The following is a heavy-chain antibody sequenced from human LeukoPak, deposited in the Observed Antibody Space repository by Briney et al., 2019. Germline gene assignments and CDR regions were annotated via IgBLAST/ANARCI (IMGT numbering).Heavy chain of an antibody. CDR1: GGSVSSGSYY. CDR3: ASYYPGSGYRFDY. V-gene: IGHV4-61*01. Sequence: PSETLSLTCTVSGGSVSSGSYYWSWIRQPPGKGLEWIGYIYYSGSTNYNPSLKSRVTISVDKSNNQFSLKLSSVTAADTATYYCASYYPGSGYRFDYWGQGTLVTVSS. J-gene: IGHJ4*02. CDR2: IYYSGST. D-gene: IGHD3-22*01.